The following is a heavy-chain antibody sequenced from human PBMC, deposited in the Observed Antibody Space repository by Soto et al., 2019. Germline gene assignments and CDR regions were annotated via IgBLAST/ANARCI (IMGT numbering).Heavy chain of an antibody. CDR3: AIEKSNGMDV. J-gene: IGHJ6*02. CDR1: GYTFTSYD. V-gene: IGHV1-8*01. Sequence: EASVKVSCKASGYTFTSYDINWVRQATGQGLEWMGWMNPNSGNTAYAQKFQGRVTMTRNTSISTAYMELSSLRSEDTAVYYCAIEKSNGMDVWGQGTTVTVSS. CDR2: MNPNSGNT.